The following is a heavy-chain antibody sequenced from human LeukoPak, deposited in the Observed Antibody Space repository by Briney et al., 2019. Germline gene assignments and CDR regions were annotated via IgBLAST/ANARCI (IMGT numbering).Heavy chain of an antibody. J-gene: IGHJ4*02. Sequence: GGSLILSCAASGFTFNTYWMTWVRQAPGKGLQWVANIKHDGSEKNYVDSVKGRFTISRDNAKKSLYLQMSSLRGEDTAVYYCATQASYDFWSGLYYFDNWGQGTLVGVSS. CDR3: ATQASYDFWSGLYYFDN. D-gene: IGHD3-3*01. CDR1: GFTFNTYW. V-gene: IGHV3-7*01. CDR2: IKHDGSEK.